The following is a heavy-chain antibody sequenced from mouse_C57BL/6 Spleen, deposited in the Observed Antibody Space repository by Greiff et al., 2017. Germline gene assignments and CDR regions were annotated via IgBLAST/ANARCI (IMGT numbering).Heavy chain of an antibody. Sequence: QVQLQQSGAELVRPGTSVKMSCKASGYTFTNYWIGWAKQRPGHGLEWLGDIHPGGGYTNYNEKFKGKATLTADKSSSTAYMQFSSLTSEDSAIYYCARGRYFDYWGQGTTLTVSS. J-gene: IGHJ2*01. CDR2: IHPGGGYT. CDR3: ARGRYFDY. V-gene: IGHV1-63*01. CDR1: GYTFTNYW.